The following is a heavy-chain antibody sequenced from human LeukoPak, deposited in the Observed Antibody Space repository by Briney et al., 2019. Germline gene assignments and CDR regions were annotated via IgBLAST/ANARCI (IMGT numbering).Heavy chain of an antibody. V-gene: IGHV4-59*11. D-gene: IGHD2-2*02. Sequence: SETLSLTCTVYGGSISSHYWSWIRQPPGKGLEWNGYIYYSGSTNYNPALKSRVTISVDTSKNQFSLKLSSVTAADTAVYYCARGRDCSSTSCSTYYYYYYMDVWGKGTTVTVSS. CDR2: IYYSGST. CDR3: ARGRDCSSTSCSTYYYYYYMDV. J-gene: IGHJ6*03. CDR1: GGSISSHY.